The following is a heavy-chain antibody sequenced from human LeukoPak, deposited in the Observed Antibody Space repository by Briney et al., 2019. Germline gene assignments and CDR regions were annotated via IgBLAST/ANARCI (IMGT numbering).Heavy chain of an antibody. CDR1: KFNFNSYG. V-gene: IGHV3-30*18. Sequence: GGSLRLSCTASKFNFNSYGMTWVRQAPGKGLEWVAVISYDGSNKYYADSVKGRFTISRDNSKNTLYLQMNSLRAEDTAVYYCAKDGGWSYPYYWGQGTLVTVSS. D-gene: IGHD1-26*01. CDR2: ISYDGSNK. J-gene: IGHJ4*02. CDR3: AKDGGWSYPYY.